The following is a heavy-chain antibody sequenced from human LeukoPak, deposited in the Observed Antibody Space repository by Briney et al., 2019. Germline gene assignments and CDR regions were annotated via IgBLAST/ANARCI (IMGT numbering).Heavy chain of an antibody. V-gene: IGHV3-7*01. J-gene: IGHJ4*02. D-gene: IGHD3-22*01. Sequence: PGGSLRLSCAASGFTFSNFWMSWVRQAPGKGLEWVANIKEDGSEDHFVDSVKGRFTISRDNAKNSLHLQMSSLRAEDTAVYCCVREYYYNSSGYRALRYWGQGTLVTVSS. CDR1: GFTFSNFW. CDR3: VREYYYNSSGYRALRY. CDR2: IKEDGSED.